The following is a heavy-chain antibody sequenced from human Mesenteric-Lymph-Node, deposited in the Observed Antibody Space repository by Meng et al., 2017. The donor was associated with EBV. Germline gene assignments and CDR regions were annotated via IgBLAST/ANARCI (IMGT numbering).Heavy chain of an antibody. J-gene: IGHJ4*02. CDR3: AGGDYVNQFNY. Sequence: QLGLQKPGEGMVKPSQTLSLTCTVARGSVNSGGYSWSWIRQSPEKGMEWIGYVHHSGLTYYNPSLETRVIISLERSKNQFSLKLTSVTAADTAVYYCAGGDYVNQFNYWGQGTLVTVSS. V-gene: IGHV4-30-2*06. CDR1: RGSVNSGGYS. D-gene: IGHD4-17*01. CDR2: VHHSGLT.